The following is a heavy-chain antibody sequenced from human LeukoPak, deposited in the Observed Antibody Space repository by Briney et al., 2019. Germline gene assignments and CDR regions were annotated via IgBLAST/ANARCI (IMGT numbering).Heavy chain of an antibody. CDR1: GFTFSSYA. Sequence: GGSLRLSCAASGFTFSSYAMHWVRQAPGKGLEWVAVISYDGSNKYYADSVKGRFTISRDNSKNTLYLQMNSLRAEDTAVYYCARGPRDYLGYCSSTSCLPFDYWGQGTLVTVSS. CDR2: ISYDGSNK. CDR3: ARGPRDYLGYCSSTSCLPFDY. V-gene: IGHV3-30-3*01. D-gene: IGHD2-2*01. J-gene: IGHJ4*02.